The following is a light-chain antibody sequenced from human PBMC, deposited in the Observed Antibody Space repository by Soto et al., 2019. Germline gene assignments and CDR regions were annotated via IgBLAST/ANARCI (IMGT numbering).Light chain of an antibody. CDR2: GAS. V-gene: IGKV3-20*01. CDR1: QTVISSY. J-gene: IGKJ3*01. Sequence: EIVLTQSPGTLSLSPGERASISCRASQTVISSYLAWYQHKPAQAPRLLIYGASSRATGIPDRFSGSGSGTDFTLTISRLEPEDFAVYYCQQNGNSLSTFGPGTKVEIK. CDR3: QQNGNSLST.